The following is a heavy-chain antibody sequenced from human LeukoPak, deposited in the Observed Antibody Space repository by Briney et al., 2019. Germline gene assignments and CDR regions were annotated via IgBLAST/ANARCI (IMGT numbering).Heavy chain of an antibody. Sequence: SETLSLTCTVSGGSISSSSYYWGWIRQSPGKGLEWIGSIFYSGSTYYNPSLKSRVTISIDTSENQFSLKLSSVTAADTAVYYCATTPALAVAGTLDPKEWGQGTLVTVSS. D-gene: IGHD6-19*01. CDR2: IFYSGST. J-gene: IGHJ4*02. V-gene: IGHV4-39*01. CDR3: ATTPALAVAGTLDPKE. CDR1: GGSISSSSYY.